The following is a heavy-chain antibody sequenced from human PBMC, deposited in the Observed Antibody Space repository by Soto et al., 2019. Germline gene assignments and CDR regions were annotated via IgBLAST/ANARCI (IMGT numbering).Heavy chain of an antibody. CDR1: GFTFSSYA. Sequence: EVQLLESGGDLVQPGGSLRLSCAASGFTFSSYAMSWVRQAPGKGLEWVSTISGSDGRTYSTDSVKGRFTISRDNSRNTAYLQMNSLRVEDTAVYYCAKGVSQYTPLALFDYWGRGTLVTVSS. CDR3: AKGVSQYTPLALFDY. J-gene: IGHJ4*02. V-gene: IGHV3-23*01. D-gene: IGHD5-18*01. CDR2: ISGSDGRT.